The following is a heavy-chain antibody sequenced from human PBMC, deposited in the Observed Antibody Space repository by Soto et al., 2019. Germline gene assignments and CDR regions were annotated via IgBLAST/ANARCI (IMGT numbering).Heavy chain of an antibody. CDR2: ITRSSSYI. CDR3: ARDDGWLILDY. J-gene: IGHJ4*02. D-gene: IGHD6-19*01. CDR1: GFAFNTYS. V-gene: IGHV3-21*06. Sequence: EVQQVESGGGPVKPGGSLRLSCAASGFAFNTYSMNWVRQAPGKGLEWVAFITRSSSYIYYADSVRGRFTLSRDNAKNSLYLQMNSLRAEDTAIYYCARDDGWLILDYWGQGSLVTVSS.